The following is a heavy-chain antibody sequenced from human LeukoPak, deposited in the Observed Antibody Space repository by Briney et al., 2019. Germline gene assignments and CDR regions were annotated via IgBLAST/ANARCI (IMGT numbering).Heavy chain of an antibody. CDR1: GYTFTNYD. D-gene: IGHD3-10*01. Sequence: RASVKVSCRASGYTFTNYDISWVRQATGQGLEWMGWMNPNTGNTVYAQNFHDRVTLTRNTSINTAYMELSSLRFEDTAVYYCARGLDTSPVGSFDYWGQGTLVTVSS. J-gene: IGHJ4*02. CDR2: MNPNTGNT. CDR3: ARGLDTSPVGSFDY. V-gene: IGHV1-8*01.